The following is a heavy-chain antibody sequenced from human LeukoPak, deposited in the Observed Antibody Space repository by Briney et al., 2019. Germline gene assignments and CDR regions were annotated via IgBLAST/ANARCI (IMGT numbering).Heavy chain of an antibody. Sequence: GGSLRLSCAASGFTFSSYAMSWVRQAPGKGLEWVSGISGSGGSTYYADSVKGLFTISRDNSKNTLYLQMNSLRAEDTAVYYCAKAVDVSGSYGYFDYWGQGTLVTVSS. D-gene: IGHD3-10*01. V-gene: IGHV3-23*01. CDR2: ISGSGGST. CDR3: AKAVDVSGSYGYFDY. J-gene: IGHJ4*02. CDR1: GFTFSSYA.